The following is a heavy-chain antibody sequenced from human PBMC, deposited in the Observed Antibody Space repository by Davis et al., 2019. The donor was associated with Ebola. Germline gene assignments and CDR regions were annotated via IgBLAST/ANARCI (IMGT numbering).Heavy chain of an antibody. J-gene: IGHJ6*02. CDR2: ISHDGLFT. CDR3: TRGLCSGGRCDYYYGMDV. V-gene: IGHV3-74*01. CDR1: GFTFSGYV. Sequence: GESLKISCAASGFTFSGYVMHWVRQVPGKGLEWVSRISHDGLFTSYVDSVKGRFTISRDNAKSTLYLQMNSLSAEDTAVYYCTRGLCSGGRCDYYYGMDVWGQGTTVTVSS. D-gene: IGHD2-15*01.